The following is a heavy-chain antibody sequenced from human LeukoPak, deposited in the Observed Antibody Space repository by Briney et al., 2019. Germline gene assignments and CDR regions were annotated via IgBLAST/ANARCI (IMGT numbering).Heavy chain of an antibody. CDR2: ISYDGNNK. CDR1: GFTFSSFA. V-gene: IGHV3-30-3*01. J-gene: IGHJ4*02. Sequence: PGRSLRLSCVASGFTFSSFAMHWVRQAPGKGLEWLAVISYDGNNKYYADSVKGRFTISRDDSKNTLFLQMNSLRVEDTAVYYCTKDRLYSGTYGAPEYWGQGTLVTVSS. D-gene: IGHD1-26*01. CDR3: TKDRLYSGTYGAPEY.